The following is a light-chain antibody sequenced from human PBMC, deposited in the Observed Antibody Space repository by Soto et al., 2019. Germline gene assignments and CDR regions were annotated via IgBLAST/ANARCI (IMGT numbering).Light chain of an antibody. J-gene: IGLJ2*01. CDR1: SDDVGAYDH. CDR3: SSYTGSSTLV. V-gene: IGLV2-14*01. CDR2: EVT. Sequence: QSALTQPASVSGSPGQSITISCTGTSDDVGAYDHVSWYQHHPGKAPKLMIYEVTNRPSGVSNRFSGSKSGNTASLTISGRQAEDEADYFCSSYTGSSTLVFGGGTKVTVL.